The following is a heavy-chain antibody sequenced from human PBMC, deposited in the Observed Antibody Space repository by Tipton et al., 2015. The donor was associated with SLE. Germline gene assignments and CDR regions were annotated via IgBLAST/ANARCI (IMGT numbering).Heavy chain of an antibody. CDR3: ARDPYGSGSLYYFDY. V-gene: IGHV3-30*04. CDR2: ISYDGSNK. Sequence: SLRLSCAASGFTFSSYAMHWVRQAPGKGLEWVAGISYDGSNKYYADSVKGRFTISRDNSKNTLYLQMNSLRAEDTAVYYCARDPYGSGSLYYFDYWGQGTLVTVSS. D-gene: IGHD3-10*01. J-gene: IGHJ4*02. CDR1: GFTFSSYA.